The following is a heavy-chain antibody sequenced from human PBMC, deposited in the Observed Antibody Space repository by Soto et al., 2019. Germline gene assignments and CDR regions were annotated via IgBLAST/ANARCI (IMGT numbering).Heavy chain of an antibody. CDR2: IYCDVDK. CDR3: AHIVVAGLGYYFDY. J-gene: IGHJ4*02. Sequence: QITLKESGPTLVKPTQTLTLTCTFSGFSLSSTRMAVGWIRPPPGKALEWLALIYCDVDKRYSPFLKSRLTITKDTSKNQVVLTVSNLDTVDTARYYCAHIVVAGLGYYFDYWGQGTLVTVSS. D-gene: IGHD6-19*01. CDR1: GFSLSSTRMA. V-gene: IGHV2-5*02.